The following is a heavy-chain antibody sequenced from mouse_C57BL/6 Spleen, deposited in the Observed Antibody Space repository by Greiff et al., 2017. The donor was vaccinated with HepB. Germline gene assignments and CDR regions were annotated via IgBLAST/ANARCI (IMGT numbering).Heavy chain of an antibody. CDR1: GYTFTSYW. D-gene: IGHD1-1*01. V-gene: IGHV1-64*01. CDR3: ASYYYGSSSKGVYAMDY. J-gene: IGHJ4*01. Sequence: VQLQQPGAELVKPGASVKLSCKASGYTFTSYWMHWVKQRPGQGLEWIGMIHPNSGSTNYNEKFKSKATLTVDKSSSTAYMQLSSLTSEDSAVYYCASYYYGSSSKGVYAMDYWGQGTSVTVSS. CDR2: IHPNSGST.